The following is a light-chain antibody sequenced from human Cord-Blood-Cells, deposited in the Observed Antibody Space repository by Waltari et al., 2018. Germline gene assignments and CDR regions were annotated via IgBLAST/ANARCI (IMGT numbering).Light chain of an antibody. V-gene: IGKV3-11*01. CDR1: QSVSSY. CDR2: DAS. J-gene: IGKJ1*01. Sequence: EIVLTQSPATLSLSPGVRPTLSCRASQSVSSYLAWYQQKPGQAPRLLIYDASNRATGIPARFSGSGSGTDFTLTISSLEPEDFAVYYCQQRSNWWTFGQGTKVEIK. CDR3: QQRSNWWT.